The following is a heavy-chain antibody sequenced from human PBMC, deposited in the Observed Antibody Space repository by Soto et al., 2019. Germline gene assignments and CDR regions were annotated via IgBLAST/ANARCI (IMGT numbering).Heavy chain of an antibody. Sequence: GSLRLSCAASGFTFSSYAMHWVRQAPGKGLEYVSAIISNGGSTYYANSVKGRFTISRDNSKNTLYLQMGSLRAEDMAVYYCARDIHITIFGVVNGDAFDIWGQGTMVTVSS. CDR2: IISNGGST. D-gene: IGHD3-3*01. CDR1: GFTFSSYA. CDR3: ARDIHITIFGVVNGDAFDI. J-gene: IGHJ3*02. V-gene: IGHV3-64*01.